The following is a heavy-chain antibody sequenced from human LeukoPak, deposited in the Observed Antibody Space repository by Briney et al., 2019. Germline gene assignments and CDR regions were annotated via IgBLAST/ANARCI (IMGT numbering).Heavy chain of an antibody. Sequence: ASVKVSCKASGYTFTGYYMHWVRQAPGQGLEWMGWINPNSGGTNYAQKFQGRVTMTRDTSISTTYMELTRLRSDDTAVYYCARRSPSYYDFWSAEVAWFDPWGQGTLVTVSS. V-gene: IGHV1-2*02. CDR3: ARRSPSYYDFWSAEVAWFDP. CDR1: GYTFTGYY. CDR2: INPNSGGT. D-gene: IGHD3-3*01. J-gene: IGHJ5*02.